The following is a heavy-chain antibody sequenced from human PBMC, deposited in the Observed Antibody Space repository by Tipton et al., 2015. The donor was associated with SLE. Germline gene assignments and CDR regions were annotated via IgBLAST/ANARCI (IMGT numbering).Heavy chain of an antibody. V-gene: IGHV3-73*01. CDR1: GFTFSGSA. D-gene: IGHD3-22*01. CDR2: IRSKANNYAT. Sequence: SLRLSCAASGFTFSGSAMHWVRQASGKGLEWVGRIRSKANNYATAYAASVKGRFTISRDDSKSIAYLQMNSLKTEDTAVYYCTRGIDSSGYWAGYFDYWGQGTLVTVSS. J-gene: IGHJ4*02. CDR3: TRGIDSSGYWAGYFDY.